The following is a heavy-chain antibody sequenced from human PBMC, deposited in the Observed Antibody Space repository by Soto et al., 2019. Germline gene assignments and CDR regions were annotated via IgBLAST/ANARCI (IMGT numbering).Heavy chain of an antibody. CDR2: VNSDGSST. J-gene: IGHJ4*02. CDR1: GFTFSSYW. Sequence: VQLVASAGGLVQPGGSLRLSCAASGFTFSSYWMHWVRQGPGKGLVWVSRVNSDGSSTSYADSVRGRFTISRDNAKNTLYLQMSSLRVEDTALYYCVCFECGRTAVATAMEANGYWGQGTLVTVSS. V-gene: IGHV3-74*01. D-gene: IGHD2-21*02. CDR3: VCFECGRTAVATAMEANGY.